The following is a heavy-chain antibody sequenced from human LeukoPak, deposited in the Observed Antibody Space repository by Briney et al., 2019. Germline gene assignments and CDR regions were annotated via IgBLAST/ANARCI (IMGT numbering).Heavy chain of an antibody. Sequence: SQTLSLTCTVSGGSISSGSYYWSWIRQPAGKGLEWIGRIYTSGSTNYNPSLKSRVTISVDTSKNQFSLKLSSVTAADTAVYYCARQVSSPATFSKYYYYYYYMDVWGKGTTVTVSS. CDR2: IYTSGST. J-gene: IGHJ6*03. V-gene: IGHV4-61*02. CDR1: GGSISSGSYY. D-gene: IGHD1-26*01. CDR3: ARQVSSPATFSKYYYYYYYMDV.